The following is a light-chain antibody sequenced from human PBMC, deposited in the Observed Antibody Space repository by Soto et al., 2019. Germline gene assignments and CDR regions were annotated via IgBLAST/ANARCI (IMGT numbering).Light chain of an antibody. CDR1: QSVSSY. CDR2: DAS. V-gene: IGKV3-11*01. Sequence: EIVLTQSPATLSLSPGGRATLSCRASQSVSSYLAWYQKNPGQAPRLLIYDASNRATGIPARLSGSGSGTDFTSTIGSVEHEDFAVYYCQQRSNWPPYTFGQGTKLEIK. CDR3: QQRSNWPPYT. J-gene: IGKJ2*01.